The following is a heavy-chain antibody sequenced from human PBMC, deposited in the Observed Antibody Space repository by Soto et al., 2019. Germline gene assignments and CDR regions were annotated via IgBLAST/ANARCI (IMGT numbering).Heavy chain of an antibody. CDR1: GLTFSRYA. CDR2: ISGSGGST. J-gene: IGHJ4*02. CDR3: ANFFDWELGGHPHFFDF. V-gene: IGHV3-23*01. Sequence: GGSLRLSCAASGLTFSRYAMSWVRQAPGKGLEWVSAISGSGGSTYYADPVKGRFTISRDNSKNMLYLHMNSLRDEVTAVYYCANFFDWELGGHPHFFDFCGQGSLVTVS. D-gene: IGHD1-26*01.